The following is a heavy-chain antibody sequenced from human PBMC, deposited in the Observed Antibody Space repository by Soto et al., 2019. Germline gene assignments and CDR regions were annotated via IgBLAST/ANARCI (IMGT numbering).Heavy chain of an antibody. D-gene: IGHD3-3*01. V-gene: IGHV4-38-2*02. CDR1: GYLISSGCN. J-gene: IGHJ4*02. CDR2: IDYSGRT. CDR3: ARDLRSGYDSYYFDY. Sequence: SATLSLTCSVSGYLISSGCNWGWIRQTAGKGLEWLGSIDYSGRTYYNPSLKSRVSTSVDLSKNQFSLNLRSVTAADTAVYFCARDLRSGYDSYYFDYWGQGTLVTVS.